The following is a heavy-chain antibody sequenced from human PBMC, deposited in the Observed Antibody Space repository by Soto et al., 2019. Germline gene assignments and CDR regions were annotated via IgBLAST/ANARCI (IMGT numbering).Heavy chain of an antibody. CDR3: AKDAAILTGYYIKRKERSNWFDP. J-gene: IGHJ5*02. CDR2: ISGSGGST. V-gene: IGHV3-23*01. Sequence: GSLRLSCAASGFTFSSYAMSWVRQAPGKGLEWVSAISGSGGSTYYADSVRGRFTISRDNSKNTLYLQMNGLRAEDTAVYYCAKDAAILTGYYIKRKERSNWFDPWGQGTLVTVSS. D-gene: IGHD3-9*01. CDR1: GFTFSSYA.